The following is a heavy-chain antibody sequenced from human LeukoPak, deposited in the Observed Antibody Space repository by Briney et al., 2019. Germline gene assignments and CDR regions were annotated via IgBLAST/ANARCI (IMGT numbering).Heavy chain of an antibody. CDR3: ARDAVWFGELLSQYYYYGMDV. CDR1: GFTFSSYA. V-gene: IGHV3-30*04. CDR2: ISYDGSNK. D-gene: IGHD3-10*01. J-gene: IGHJ6*02. Sequence: GGSLRLSCAASGFTFSSYAMHWVRQAPGKGLEWVAVISYDGSNKYYADSVKGRFTISRDNSKNTLYLQMNSLRAEDTAVYYCARDAVWFGELLSQYYYYGMDVWGQGTTVTGSS.